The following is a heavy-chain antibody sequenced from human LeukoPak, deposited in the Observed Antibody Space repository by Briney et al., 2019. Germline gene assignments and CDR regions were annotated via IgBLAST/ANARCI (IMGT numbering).Heavy chain of an antibody. CDR3: ASGGYYDSSGAQLDY. CDR1: GYTFTNYY. Sequence: ASVKVSCKASGYTFTNYYMHWVRQVPGQGLEWIGWINPNSGGTNCAQKFQGRVTMTRDTSISTAYMELTTLTSDDTAVYYCASGGYYDSSGAQLDYWGQGTLVTVSS. J-gene: IGHJ4*02. D-gene: IGHD3-22*01. V-gene: IGHV1-2*02. CDR2: INPNSGGT.